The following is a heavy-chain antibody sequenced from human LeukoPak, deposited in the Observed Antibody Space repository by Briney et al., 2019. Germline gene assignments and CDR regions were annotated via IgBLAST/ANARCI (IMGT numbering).Heavy chain of an antibody. Sequence: GGSLRLSCAASGFTFSSYGMHWVRQAPGKGLEWVAVISYDGSNKYYADSVKGRFTISRDNSKNTLYPQMNSLRAEDTAVYYCAKESPVVTLHYWGQGTLVTVSS. D-gene: IGHD2-21*02. J-gene: IGHJ4*02. CDR1: GFTFSSYG. CDR3: AKESPVVTLHY. V-gene: IGHV3-30*18. CDR2: ISYDGSNK.